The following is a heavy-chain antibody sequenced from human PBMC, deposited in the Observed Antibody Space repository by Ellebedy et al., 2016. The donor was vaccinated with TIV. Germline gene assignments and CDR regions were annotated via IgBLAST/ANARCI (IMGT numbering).Heavy chain of an antibody. J-gene: IGHJ4*02. CDR2: ISHDYSSQ. CDR3: ARDLEKSSGWYGGAAY. V-gene: IGHV3-30-3*01. D-gene: IGHD6-19*01. CDR1: GFTFDSYA. Sequence: PGGSLRLSCVASGFTFDSYAMHWVRQAPGKGLEWVAVISHDYSSQYYADSVKGRFTVSRDNSMTTVYLEMNSLRAEDTALYYCARDLEKSSGWYGGAAYWGQGTQVTVSS.